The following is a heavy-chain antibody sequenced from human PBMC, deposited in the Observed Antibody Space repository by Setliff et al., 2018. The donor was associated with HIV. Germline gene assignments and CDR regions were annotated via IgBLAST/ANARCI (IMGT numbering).Heavy chain of an antibody. CDR1: GDSISSGGYY. J-gene: IGHJ5*02. Sequence: PSETLSLTCTVSGDSISSGGYYWSWIRQHPGKGLEWIGYIYYSGSTNYNPSLKSRVTISVDTSKNQFSLKLSSVTAADTAMYYCARRLSGPQGWLLSNWFDPWGQGTLVTVSS. V-gene: IGHV4-31*03. CDR3: ARRLSGPQGWLLSNWFDP. D-gene: IGHD3-3*01. CDR2: IYYSGST.